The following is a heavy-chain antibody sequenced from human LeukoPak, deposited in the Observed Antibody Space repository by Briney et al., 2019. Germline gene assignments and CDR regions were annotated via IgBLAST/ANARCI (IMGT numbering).Heavy chain of an antibody. CDR3: ARSEGYCSGGSCYVDAFDI. CDR2: ISSSSSYI. CDR1: GFTFSSYS. J-gene: IGHJ3*02. D-gene: IGHD2-15*01. V-gene: IGHV3-21*01. Sequence: NPGGSLRLSCAASGFTFSSYSMNRVRQAPGKGLEWVSSISSSSSYIYYADSVKGRFTISRDNAKNSLYLQMNSLRAEDTAVYYCARSEGYCSGGSCYVDAFDIWGQGTMVTVSS.